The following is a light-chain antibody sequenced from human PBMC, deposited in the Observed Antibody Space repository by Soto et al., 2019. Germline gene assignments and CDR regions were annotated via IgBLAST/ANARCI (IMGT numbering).Light chain of an antibody. J-gene: IGLJ1*01. Sequence: QSALTQPASVSGSPGQSITISCTGTSSDVGSSDLVSWYQQHPGKVPELILYGATKRPSGVSNRFSGSKSGNTASLTISGLQAEDEADYYCSSYTSRGTYVFGHGTKLTVL. CDR3: SSYTSRGTYV. V-gene: IGLV2-14*02. CDR2: GAT. CDR1: SSDVGSSDL.